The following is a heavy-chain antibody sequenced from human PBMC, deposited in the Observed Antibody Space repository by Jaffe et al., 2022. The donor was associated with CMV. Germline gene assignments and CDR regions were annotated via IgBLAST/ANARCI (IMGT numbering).Heavy chain of an antibody. V-gene: IGHV4-34*01. CDR3: ARAPRTHIVVVPAAQTWFDP. J-gene: IGHJ5*02. CDR2: INHSGST. CDR1: GGSFSGYY. Sequence: QVQLQQWGAGLLKPSETLSLTCAVYGGSFSGYYWSWIRQPPGKGLEWIGEINHSGSTNYNPSLKSRVTISVDTSKNQFSLKLSSVTAADTAVYYCARAPRTHIVVVPAAQTWFDPWGQGTLVTVSS. D-gene: IGHD2-2*01.